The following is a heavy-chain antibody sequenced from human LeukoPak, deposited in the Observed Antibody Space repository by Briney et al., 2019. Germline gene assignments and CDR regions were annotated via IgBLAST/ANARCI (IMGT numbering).Heavy chain of an antibody. CDR2: IYYSGST. J-gene: IGHJ5*02. V-gene: IGHV4-39*01. CDR1: GVSVSSSSYY. Sequence: SETLSLTCTVSGVSVSSSSYYWDWIRQTPGKGLEWIGNIYYSGSTSYTPSLKGRVTISIDTSKNQFSLKLSSVTAADTAIYYCARRDSGGYYHYNRFDPWGQGILVTVSS. CDR3: ARRDSGGYYHYNRFDP. D-gene: IGHD3-22*01.